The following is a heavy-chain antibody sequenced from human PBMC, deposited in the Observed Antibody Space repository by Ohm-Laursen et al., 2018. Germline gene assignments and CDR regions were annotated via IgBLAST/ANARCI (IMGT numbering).Heavy chain of an antibody. V-gene: IGHV3-23*01. CDR3: AKTAYYDFWSDQRYYFDY. J-gene: IGHJ4*02. D-gene: IGHD3-3*01. CDR1: GFTVSDAW. Sequence: SLRLSCSASGFTVSDAWMSWVRQAPGKGLEWVSAISGSGGSTYYADSVKGRFTISRDNSKNTLYLQMNSLRAEDTAVYYCAKTAYYDFWSDQRYYFDYWGQGTLVTVSS. CDR2: ISGSGGST.